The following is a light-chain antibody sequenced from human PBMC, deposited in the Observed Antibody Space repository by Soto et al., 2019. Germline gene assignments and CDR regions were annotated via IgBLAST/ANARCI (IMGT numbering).Light chain of an antibody. V-gene: IGKV3-20*01. CDR2: ASS. J-gene: IGKJ5*01. CDR1: QSRGSNF. CDR3: QQYGTSEIM. Sequence: ELTQSQGTLSLSTKERATLSCKTSQSRGSNFLAWYQHKPGQAPRLLIYASSNRATGIPDRFSGSGSVTDFTLTISRLEPDDFSWFYCQQYGTSEIMFGQGTRLEIK.